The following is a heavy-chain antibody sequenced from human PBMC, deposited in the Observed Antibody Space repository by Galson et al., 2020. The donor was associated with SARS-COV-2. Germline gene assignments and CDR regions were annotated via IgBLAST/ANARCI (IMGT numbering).Heavy chain of an antibody. V-gene: IGHV1-2*02. Sequence: ASVKVSCRASGYTFTDYNLHWVRQVPSQGFEWMGWINPDGGGTKYAEKFQGKVTMASDTAITTDYMELSRLTSDDTAVYYCAGLEGNWYGSWGQGTLVIVSS. J-gene: IGHJ5*02. CDR3: AGLEGNWYGS. CDR1: GYTFTDYN. D-gene: IGHD1-1*01. CDR2: INPDGGGT.